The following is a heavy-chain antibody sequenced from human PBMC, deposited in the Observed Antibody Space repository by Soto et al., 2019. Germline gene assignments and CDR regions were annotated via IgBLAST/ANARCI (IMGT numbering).Heavy chain of an antibody. CDR3: TTDDYGHCSSTSCYLGDY. Sequence: EVQLVESGGGLVKPGGSLRLSCAASGFTFSNAWMNWVRQAPGKGLEWVGRIKSKTDGGTTDYAAPVKGRFTISRDDSKNTLYLQMNSLKTEDTAVYYCTTDDYGHCSSTSCYLGDYWGQGTLVTVSS. V-gene: IGHV3-15*07. J-gene: IGHJ4*02. CDR1: GFTFSNAW. CDR2: IKSKTDGGTT. D-gene: IGHD2-2*03.